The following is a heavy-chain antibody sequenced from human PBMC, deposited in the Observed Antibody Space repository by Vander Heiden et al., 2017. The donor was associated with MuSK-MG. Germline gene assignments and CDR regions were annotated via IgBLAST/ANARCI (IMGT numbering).Heavy chain of an antibody. J-gene: IGHJ4*02. CDR1: GFTFSSYG. V-gene: IGHV3-30*18. D-gene: IGHD3-3*02. CDR3: AKDRINRLDY. Sequence: QVQLVESGGGVVQPGRSLRLPCAASGFTFSSYGMHWVRQAPGKGLEWVAVISYDGSNKYYADSVKGRFTISRDNSKNTLYLQMNSLRAEDTAVYYCAKDRINRLDYWGQGTLVTVSS. CDR2: ISYDGSNK.